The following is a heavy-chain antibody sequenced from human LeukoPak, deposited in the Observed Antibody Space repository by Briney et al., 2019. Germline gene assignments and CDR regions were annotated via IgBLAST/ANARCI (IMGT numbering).Heavy chain of an antibody. J-gene: IGHJ4*02. D-gene: IGHD6-19*01. Sequence: SETLSLTCTVSGYSISSGYYWGWIRQPPGRGLEWIGNIYHSGNTYYNPSLKSRVTISVDTSKNQFSLKLSSVTAADTAVYYCARGARAIAVAGLWGQGTLVTVSS. CDR3: ARGARAIAVAGL. V-gene: IGHV4-38-2*02. CDR2: IYHSGNT. CDR1: GYSISSGYY.